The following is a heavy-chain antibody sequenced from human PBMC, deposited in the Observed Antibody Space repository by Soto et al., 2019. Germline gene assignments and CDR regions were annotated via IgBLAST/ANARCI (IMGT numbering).Heavy chain of an antibody. V-gene: IGHV4-31*03. J-gene: IGHJ4*02. CDR1: GGSISSGGYY. CDR2: IYYSGST. Sequence: KPSETLSLTCTVSGGSISSGGYYWSWIRQHPGKGLEWIGYIYYSGSTYYNPSLKSRVTISVDTSKNQFSLKLSSVTAADTAVYYCAREGWLLGVYWGQGTLVTVSS. CDR3: AREGWLLGVY. D-gene: IGHD2-15*01.